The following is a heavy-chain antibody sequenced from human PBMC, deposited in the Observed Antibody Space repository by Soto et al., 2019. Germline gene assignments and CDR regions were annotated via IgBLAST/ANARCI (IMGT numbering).Heavy chain of an antibody. Sequence: EVQLVESGGGFVKPGESLRLSCAASGFTFNNAWMTWVRQAPGKGLEWVGRIKSKLDGGTTYYAVPVKGRFTISRDDSKDTLYLQMNSLRAEDAAVYYCTTDLYKWNFYGMDVWGQGTTVTVSS. CDR3: TTDLYKWNFYGMDV. CDR1: GFTFNNAW. CDR2: IKSKLDGGTT. J-gene: IGHJ6*02. V-gene: IGHV3-15*01. D-gene: IGHD1-20*01.